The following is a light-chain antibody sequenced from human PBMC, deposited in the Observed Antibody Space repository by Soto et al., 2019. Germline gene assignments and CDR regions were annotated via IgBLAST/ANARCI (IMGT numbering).Light chain of an antibody. V-gene: IGLV1-51*01. CDR2: DNN. CDR1: SSNIGNNY. CDR3: GTWDSSLSVV. Sequence: QSVLTQPPSVSAAPGQKVSISCSGSSSNIGNNYVSWYQQLPGTAPKLLIYDNNKRTSGIPDRFSGSKSGTSATLGITGLQTGDEADYYCGTWDSSLSVVFGGGTKLTVL. J-gene: IGLJ2*01.